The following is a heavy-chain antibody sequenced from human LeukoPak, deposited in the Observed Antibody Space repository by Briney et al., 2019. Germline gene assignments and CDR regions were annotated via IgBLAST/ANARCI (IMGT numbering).Heavy chain of an antibody. CDR2: ISAYNGNT. Sequence: GASVKVSCKASGYTSTSYGISWVRQAPGQGLEWMGWISAYNGNTNYAQKLQGRVTMTTDTSTSTAYMELRSLRSDDTAVYYCARRDDYGDLNWFDPWGQGTLVTVSS. V-gene: IGHV1-18*01. CDR3: ARRDDYGDLNWFDP. CDR1: GYTSTSYG. D-gene: IGHD4-17*01. J-gene: IGHJ5*02.